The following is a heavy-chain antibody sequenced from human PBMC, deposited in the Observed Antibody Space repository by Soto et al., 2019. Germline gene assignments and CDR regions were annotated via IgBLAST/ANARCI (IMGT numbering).Heavy chain of an antibody. CDR3: ARGYCSSSGCSHYFDY. CDR2: INPTSGGT. Sequence: SAEVSFRASGYTFPGNYMHWVRQAPGQGLEWMALINPTSGGTNYAQKFQGRVTMTWDTSISTAYMELSRLRSDDTAIYYCARGYCSSSGCSHYFDYWGQGTLVTVSS. V-gene: IGHV1-2*02. CDR1: GYTFPGNY. D-gene: IGHD2-2*01. J-gene: IGHJ4*02.